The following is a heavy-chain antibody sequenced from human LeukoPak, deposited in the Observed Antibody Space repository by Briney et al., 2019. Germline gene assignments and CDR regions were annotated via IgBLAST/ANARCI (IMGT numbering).Heavy chain of an antibody. CDR3: ARHSYDSSGYYFSDY. V-gene: IGHV5-51*01. D-gene: IGHD3-22*01. CDR1: GYSFTSYW. J-gene: IGHJ4*02. Sequence: GESLKISCKGSGYSFTSYWIGWVRQMPGKGLEWMGIIYPGDSDTRYSPSFQGQVTISADKSISTAYLQWSSLKASDTAMYYCARHSYDSSGYYFSDYWGQGTLVTVSS. CDR2: IYPGDSDT.